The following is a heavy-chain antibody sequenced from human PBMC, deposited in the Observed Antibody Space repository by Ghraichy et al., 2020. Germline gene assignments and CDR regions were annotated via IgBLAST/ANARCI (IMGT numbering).Heavy chain of an antibody. CDR1: GGTFSSYA. V-gene: IGHV1-69*04. CDR2: IIPILGIA. CDR3: ARGSGLELLYGMDV. Sequence: VKVSCKASGGTFSSYAISWVRQAPGQGLEWMGRIIPILGIANYAQKFQGRVTITADKSTSTAYMELSSLRSEDTAVYYCARGSGLELLYGMDVWGQGTTVTVSS. D-gene: IGHD1-7*01. J-gene: IGHJ6*02.